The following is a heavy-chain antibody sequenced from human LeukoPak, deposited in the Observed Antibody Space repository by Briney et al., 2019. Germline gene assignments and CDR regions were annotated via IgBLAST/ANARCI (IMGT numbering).Heavy chain of an antibody. D-gene: IGHD2-15*01. CDR3: ARHSWGPYDAFDI. J-gene: IGHJ3*02. V-gene: IGHV4-61*02. CDR1: GGSISSGSYY. CDR2: IYTSGST. Sequence: PSETLSLTCTVSGGSISSGSYYWSWIRQPAGKGLEWIGRIYTSGSTNYNPSLKSRVTISVDTSKNQFSLKLSSVTAADTAVYYCARHSWGPYDAFDIWGQGTMVTVSS.